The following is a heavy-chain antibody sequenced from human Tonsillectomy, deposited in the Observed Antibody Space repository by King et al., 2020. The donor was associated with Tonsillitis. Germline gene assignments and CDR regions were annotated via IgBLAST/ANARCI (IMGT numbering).Heavy chain of an antibody. CDR3: ARIQWLANYYYYYMDV. CDR2: VYYSGST. D-gene: IGHD6-19*01. Sequence: LQLQESGPGLVKPSETLSLTCTVSSGSISSASYYWGWIRLPPGMGLEWIGRVYYSGSTYYNPSLKSRVTISVHTSKNQFSLKLSPVTAADTAVYYCARIQWLANYYYYYMDVWGKGTTVTVSS. J-gene: IGHJ6*03. V-gene: IGHV4-39*01. CDR1: SGSISSASYY.